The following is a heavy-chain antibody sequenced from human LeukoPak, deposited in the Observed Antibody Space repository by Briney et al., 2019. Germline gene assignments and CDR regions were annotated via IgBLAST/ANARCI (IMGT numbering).Heavy chain of an antibody. V-gene: IGHV1-46*01. CDR1: GYTFTSYY. J-gene: IGHJ4*02. CDR2: INPSGGST. D-gene: IGHD2-2*01. Sequence: GASVKVSCKASGYTFTSYYMHWVRQAPGQGLEWMGIINPSGGSTSYAQKFQGRVTMTRDTSTSTVYMELSSLRSEDTAVYYCARVYCSSTSCHYYFDYWGQGTLVTVSS. CDR3: ARVYCSSTSCHYYFDY.